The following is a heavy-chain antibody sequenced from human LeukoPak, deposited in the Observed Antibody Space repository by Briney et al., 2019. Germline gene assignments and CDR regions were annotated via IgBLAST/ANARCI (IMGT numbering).Heavy chain of an antibody. D-gene: IGHD3-22*01. CDR1: GYSISSGYS. V-gene: IGHV4-38-2*01. Sequence: SETLSLTCAVSGYSISSGYSWGWIRQPPGKGLEWIGSLYHSGGTYYNPSLKGRVDISVDTSKNQLSLILTSVTASDTAIYYCARSYYYDTSNFYVFDYWGQGALVTVSS. CDR3: ARSYYYDTSNFYVFDY. CDR2: LYHSGGT. J-gene: IGHJ4*02.